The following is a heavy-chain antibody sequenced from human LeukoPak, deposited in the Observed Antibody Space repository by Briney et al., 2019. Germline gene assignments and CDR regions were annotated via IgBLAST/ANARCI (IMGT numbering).Heavy chain of an antibody. CDR1: GGSFSGYY. J-gene: IGHJ4*02. CDR2: INHSGST. CDR3: ARIVVVPAAKFDY. D-gene: IGHD2-2*01. Sequence: SETLSLTCAVYGGSFSGYYWSWIRQPPGKGLEWIGEINHSGSTNYNPSLKSRVTISVDASKNQFSLKLSSVTAADTAVYYCARIVVVPAAKFDYWGQGTLVTVSS. V-gene: IGHV4-34*01.